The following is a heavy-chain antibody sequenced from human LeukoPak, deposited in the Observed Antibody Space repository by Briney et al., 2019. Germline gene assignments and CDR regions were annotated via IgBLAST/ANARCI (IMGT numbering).Heavy chain of an antibody. J-gene: IGHJ4*02. Sequence: SETLSLTCTVSGGSISSYYWSWIRQPPGKGLEWIGYIYYSGSTNYNPSLKSRVTISVDTSKNQFSLKLSSVTAADTAVYYCARIGDDSSGYLDYWGQGTLVTASS. D-gene: IGHD3-22*01. CDR2: IYYSGST. V-gene: IGHV4-59*01. CDR3: ARIGDDSSGYLDY. CDR1: GGSISSYY.